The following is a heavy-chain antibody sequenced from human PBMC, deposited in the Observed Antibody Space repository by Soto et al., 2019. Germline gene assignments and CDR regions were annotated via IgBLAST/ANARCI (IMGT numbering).Heavy chain of an antibody. CDR2: ISSDGSNN. Sequence: GGSLRLSCAAAGFNFSSYVMHCVRQAPGKGLEWVAVISSDGSNNYYADSVKGRFTISRDNSKNTLYLQMNSLRAEDTAVYYCAKDWRYSDSSGYHPDYWGQGTLVTVSS. D-gene: IGHD3-22*01. V-gene: IGHV3-30*18. J-gene: IGHJ4*02. CDR3: AKDWRYSDSSGYHPDY. CDR1: GFNFSSYV.